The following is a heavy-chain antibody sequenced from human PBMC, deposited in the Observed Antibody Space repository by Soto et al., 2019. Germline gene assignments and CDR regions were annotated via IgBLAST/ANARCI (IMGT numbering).Heavy chain of an antibody. J-gene: IGHJ4*02. V-gene: IGHV5-51*01. CDR3: ARHSPEYWYYYDSSGSYFDY. CDR2: IYPGDSDT. Sequence: PGESLKISCKGSGYSFTSYWIGWVRQMPWKGLEWMGIIYPGDSDTRYSPSFQGQVTISADKSISTAYLQWSSLKASDTAMYYCARHSPEYWYYYDSSGSYFDYWGQGTLVTVSS. D-gene: IGHD3-22*01. CDR1: GYSFTSYW.